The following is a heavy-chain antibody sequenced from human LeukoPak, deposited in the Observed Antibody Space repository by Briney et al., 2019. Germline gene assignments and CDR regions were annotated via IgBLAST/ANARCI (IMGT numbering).Heavy chain of an antibody. CDR2: MNPNSGNT. V-gene: IGHV1-8*01. CDR1: GYTFTSYD. CDR3: ARGTILRLGELSSRDY. J-gene: IGHJ4*02. D-gene: IGHD3-16*02. Sequence: ASVKVSCKASGYTFTSYDINWVRQATGQGLEWMGWMNPNSGNTGYAQKFQGRVTMTRNTPISTAYMELSSLRSEDTAVYYCARGTILRLGELSSRDYWGQGTLVTVSS.